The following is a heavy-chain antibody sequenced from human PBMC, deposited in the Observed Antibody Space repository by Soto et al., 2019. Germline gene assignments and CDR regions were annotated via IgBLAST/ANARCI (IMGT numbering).Heavy chain of an antibody. CDR1: GFTFSDYY. J-gene: IGHJ6*02. Sequence: PGGSLRLSCAASGFTFSDYYVSWIRQAPGKGLEWVSYISSSGSTIYYADSVEGRFTISRDNAKNSLYLQMNSLRAEDTAVYYCARVADSSGWHTFYYYGMDVWGQGTTVTVSS. CDR2: ISSSGSTI. D-gene: IGHD6-19*01. V-gene: IGHV3-11*01. CDR3: ARVADSSGWHTFYYYGMDV.